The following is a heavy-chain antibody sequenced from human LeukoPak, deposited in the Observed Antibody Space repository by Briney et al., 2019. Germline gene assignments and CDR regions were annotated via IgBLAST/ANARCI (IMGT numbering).Heavy chain of an antibody. CDR1: GGTFSSYA. CDR3: ARGGPLRRFLEWLLVD. D-gene: IGHD3-3*01. V-gene: IGHV1-69*05. CDR2: IIPIFGTA. J-gene: IGHJ4*02. Sequence: SVKVSCKASGGTFSSYAISWVRQAPGQGLEWMEGIIPIFGTANYAQKFQGRVTITTDESTSTAYMELSSLRSEDTAVYYCARGGPLRRFLEWLLVDWGQGTLVTVSS.